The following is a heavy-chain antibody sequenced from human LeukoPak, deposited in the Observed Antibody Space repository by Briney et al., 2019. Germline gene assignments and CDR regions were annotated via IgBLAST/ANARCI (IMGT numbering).Heavy chain of an antibody. D-gene: IGHD3-22*01. V-gene: IGHV3-48*04. CDR3: ASGPTYYYDRGAFDI. Sequence: GGSLRLSRAASGFTFSSYSMNWVRQAPGKGLVWVAYISSSSSTIYYADSVKGRFTISRDNAKNSLYLQMNSLRAEDTAVYYCASGPTYYYDRGAFDIWGQGTMVTVSS. J-gene: IGHJ3*02. CDR1: GFTFSSYS. CDR2: ISSSSSTI.